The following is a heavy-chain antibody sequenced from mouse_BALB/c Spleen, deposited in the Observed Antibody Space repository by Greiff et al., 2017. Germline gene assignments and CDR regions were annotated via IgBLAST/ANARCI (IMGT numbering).Heavy chain of an antibody. Sequence: QVQLQQSGAELVRPGTSVKISCKASGYNFTNYWLGWVKQRPGHGLEWIGDIYPGGGYTNYNEKFKGKATLTADTSSSTAYMQLSSLTSEDSAVYFCASDYYGSSYGGAYWGQGTLVTVSA. J-gene: IGHJ3*01. D-gene: IGHD1-1*01. CDR1: GYNFTNYW. CDR3: ASDYYGSSYGGAY. V-gene: IGHV1-63*02. CDR2: IYPGGGYT.